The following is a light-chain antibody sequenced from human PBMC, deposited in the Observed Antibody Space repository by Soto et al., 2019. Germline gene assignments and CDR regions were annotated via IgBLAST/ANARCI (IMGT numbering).Light chain of an antibody. Sequence: EIVLTKSPATLSLSPGERATLSCGASQSVSSSYLAWYQQKPVLAPRLLIYDASSRATGIPDRFSGSGSGTDFTLTISRLEPEDFAVYYCQQYGSSHLTFGGGTKVEIK. CDR3: QQYGSSHLT. J-gene: IGKJ4*01. CDR2: DAS. CDR1: QSVSSSY. V-gene: IGKV3D-20*01.